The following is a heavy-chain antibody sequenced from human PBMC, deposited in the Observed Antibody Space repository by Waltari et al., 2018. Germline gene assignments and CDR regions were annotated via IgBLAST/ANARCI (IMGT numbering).Heavy chain of an antibody. Sequence: QVQLQQWGAGLLKPSETLSLTCAVYGGSFSGYYWSWIRQPPGKGLEWIGEINHSGSTNYTPSLKSRVTISVDTSKNQFSLKLSSVTAADTAVYYCARGGVAAPGHFDYWGQGTLVTVSS. CDR3: ARGGVAAPGHFDY. V-gene: IGHV4-34*01. CDR1: GGSFSGYY. D-gene: IGHD6-6*01. J-gene: IGHJ4*02. CDR2: INHSGST.